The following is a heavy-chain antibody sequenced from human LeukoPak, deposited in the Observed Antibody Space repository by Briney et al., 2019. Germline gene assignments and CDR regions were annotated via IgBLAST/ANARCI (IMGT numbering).Heavy chain of an antibody. CDR2: ILPDGVTK. D-gene: IGHD2-15*01. CDR3: AKDAGEGTTPVY. Sequence: GRSLRLSCAAPGFTFINYAMHWVRQAPGKGLEWVAIILPDGVTKFYVDAVKGRFTISRDNSRNTMYLQMNSLTSEDTAVYYCAKDAGEGTTPVYWGQGTLVTVSS. V-gene: IGHV3-30-3*01. CDR1: GFTFINYA. J-gene: IGHJ4*02.